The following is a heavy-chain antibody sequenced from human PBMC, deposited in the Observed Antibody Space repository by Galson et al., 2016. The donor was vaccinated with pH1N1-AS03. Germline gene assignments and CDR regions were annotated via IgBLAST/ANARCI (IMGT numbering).Heavy chain of an antibody. CDR3: ARDTARSFDY. CDR1: GFTFRDYN. V-gene: IGHV3-21*01. CDR2: IEASSTYI. J-gene: IGHJ4*02. D-gene: IGHD5-18*01. Sequence: SGFTFRDYNLNWVRQAPGKGPEWVSSIEASSTYIYYADSVKGRFTISRDNSKNSLYLQMNSLRAEDTAVYYCARDTARSFDYWGLGTLVSVSS.